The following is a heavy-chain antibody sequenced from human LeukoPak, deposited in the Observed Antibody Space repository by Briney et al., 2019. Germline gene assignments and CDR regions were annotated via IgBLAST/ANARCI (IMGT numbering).Heavy chain of an antibody. CDR3: ARAQNYYDSSGYSFGSDYYGMDV. Sequence: PGGSLRLSCAASGFTFSSYGMHWVRQAPGKGLEWVAVIWYDGSNKYYADSVKGRFTISRDKSKNTLYLQMNSLRAEDTAVYYCARAQNYYDSSGYSFGSDYYGMDVWGQGTTVTVSS. V-gene: IGHV3-33*01. CDR2: IWYDGSNK. D-gene: IGHD3-22*01. CDR1: GFTFSSYG. J-gene: IGHJ6*02.